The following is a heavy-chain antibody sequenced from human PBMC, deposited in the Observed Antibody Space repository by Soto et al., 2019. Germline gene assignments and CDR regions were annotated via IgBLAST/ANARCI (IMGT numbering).Heavy chain of an antibody. J-gene: IGHJ4*02. D-gene: IGHD2-2*01. CDR3: AREKGRMSAAKEMAY. V-gene: IGHV4-34*01. CDR2: INHSGST. CDR1: SGSFSGYY. Sequence: QVQLQQWGAGLLKPSETLSLTCAVYSGSFSGYYWSWIRQPPGKGLEWIGEINHSGSTNYNPSLKSRVTISVDTSKNQFSLKLSSVTAADTAVYYCAREKGRMSAAKEMAYWGQGTLVTVSS.